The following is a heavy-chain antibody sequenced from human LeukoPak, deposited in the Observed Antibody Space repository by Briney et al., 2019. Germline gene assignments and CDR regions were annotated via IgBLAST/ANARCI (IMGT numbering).Heavy chain of an antibody. V-gene: IGHV4-59*10. CDR2: IYTSGST. CDR3: ARGAYHYGSGSYYFDY. D-gene: IGHD3-10*01. J-gene: IGHJ4*02. Sequence: SETLSLTCAVYGGSFSGYYWSWIRQPAGKGLEWIGRIYTSGSTNHNPSLKSRVTMSVDKSKNQLSLKLSSVTAADTAMYYCARGAYHYGSGSYYFDYWGQGTLVTVSS. CDR1: GGSFSGYY.